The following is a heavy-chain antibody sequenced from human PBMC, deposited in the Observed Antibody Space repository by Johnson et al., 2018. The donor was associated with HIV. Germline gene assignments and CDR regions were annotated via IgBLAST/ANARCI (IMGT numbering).Heavy chain of an antibody. CDR3: VKTLEPGAFDI. V-gene: IGHV3-23*01. CDR1: GFTFGNYA. J-gene: IGHJ3*02. D-gene: IGHD1-1*01. CDR2: IRGSSGST. Sequence: VQLLESGGGLIQPGRSLRLSCAASGFTFGNYAMTWVRQAPGKGLEWVSAIRGSSGSTYNADSVKGRFTISRDTSKNTLYLQMNSLRAEDTAVYYCVKTLEPGAFDIWGQGTMVTVSS.